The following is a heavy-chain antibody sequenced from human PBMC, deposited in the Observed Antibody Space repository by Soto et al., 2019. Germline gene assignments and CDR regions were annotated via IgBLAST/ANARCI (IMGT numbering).Heavy chain of an antibody. V-gene: IGHV3-7*01. CDR1: GFIFSNYW. J-gene: IGHJ6*02. CDR3: ARDDCSGTSCYSDYYSYGMDV. CDR2: IKKDGSEK. D-gene: IGHD2-2*02. Sequence: PGGSLRLSCEASGFIFSNYWVNWVRQAPGKGLEWLANIKKDGSEKYYVDSAKGRFTISRDNAKNSLYLQMNSLRAEDTAVYFCARDDCSGTSCYSDYYSYGMDVWGQGTTVTVSS.